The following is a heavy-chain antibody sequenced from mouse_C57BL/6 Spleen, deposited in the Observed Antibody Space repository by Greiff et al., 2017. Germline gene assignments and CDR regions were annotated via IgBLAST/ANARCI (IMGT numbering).Heavy chain of an antibody. D-gene: IGHD2-4*01. J-gene: IGHJ2*01. V-gene: IGHV1-50*01. CDR2: IDPSDSYT. CDR3: ARRGIYYDYDFDY. CDR1: GYTFTSYW. Sequence: QVQLQQSGAELVKPGASVKLSCKASGYTFTSYWMQWVKQRPGQGLEWIGEIDPSDSYTNYNQKFKGKATLTVDTSSSTAYMQLSSLTSEDSAVYYCARRGIYYDYDFDYWGQGTTLTVSS.